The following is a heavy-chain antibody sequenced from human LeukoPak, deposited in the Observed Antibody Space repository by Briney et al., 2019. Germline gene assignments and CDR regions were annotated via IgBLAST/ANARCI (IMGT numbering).Heavy chain of an antibody. D-gene: IGHD3-10*01. CDR2: IIPIFGTA. Sequence: SSVKVSCKASGGTFSSYAISWVRQAPGQGLEWMGGIIPIFGTANYAQKFQGRVTITADESTSTAYMELSSLRSEDTAVYYCARESNMGDYYGPGRPNWFDPWGQGTLVTVSS. V-gene: IGHV1-69*01. CDR1: GGTFSSYA. J-gene: IGHJ5*02. CDR3: ARESNMGDYYGPGRPNWFDP.